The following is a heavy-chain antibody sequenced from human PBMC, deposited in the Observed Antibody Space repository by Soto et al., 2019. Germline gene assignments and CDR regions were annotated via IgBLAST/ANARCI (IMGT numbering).Heavy chain of an antibody. J-gene: IGHJ4*02. CDR2: INGGDART. CDR1: GYPFTDFA. Sequence: SVEVSSRASGYPFTDFAIRCLRQAPGQRPEWLAWINGGDARTQYSQKCQGRVSLTRDTSATTAYMELSGLSSEDTAVYYCARGFNGSADYWGQGTLVKSPQ. CDR3: ARGFNGSADY. V-gene: IGHV1-3*01. D-gene: IGHD3-10*01.